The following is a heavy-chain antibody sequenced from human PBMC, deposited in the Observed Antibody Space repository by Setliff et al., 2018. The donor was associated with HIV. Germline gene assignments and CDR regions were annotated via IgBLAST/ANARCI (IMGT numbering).Heavy chain of an antibody. D-gene: IGHD3-22*01. Sequence: GGSLRLSCAASGFVFRNYNMNRVRQAPGKGLEWVSSVSSDGRYIYYADSVRGRFTISRDDAKISLYLQMYSLRDEDTAIYYCARDRDSSAYYSHFDYWGQVNMVTVSS. CDR2: VSSDGRYI. CDR3: ARDRDSSAYYSHFDY. V-gene: IGHV3-21*06. J-gene: IGHJ4*02. CDR1: GFVFRNYN.